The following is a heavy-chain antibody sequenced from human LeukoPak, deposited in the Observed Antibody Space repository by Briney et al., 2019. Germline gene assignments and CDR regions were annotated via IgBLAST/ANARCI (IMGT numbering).Heavy chain of an antibody. J-gene: IGHJ4*02. CDR1: GGSFSGYY. CDR3: ARPQTYYYDTSGYDWGNYFDS. D-gene: IGHD3-22*01. Sequence: SETLSLTCAVYGGSFSGYYWSWIRQPPGKGLEWIGEINHSGSTNYNPSLKSRVTISVDTSKNQFSLNLSSVTAADTAVYYCARPQTYYYDTSGYDWGNYFDSWGQGTLVTVSS. V-gene: IGHV4-34*01. CDR2: INHSGST.